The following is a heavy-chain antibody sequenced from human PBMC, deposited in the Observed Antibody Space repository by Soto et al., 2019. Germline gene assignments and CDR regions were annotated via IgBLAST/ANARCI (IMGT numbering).Heavy chain of an antibody. J-gene: IGHJ4*02. CDR3: ARTRMIASCIDS. Sequence: ETLCRTSHVSGSSISSYYRSWLRQPLGKALEWIGYVYYTGRTIYNPSLKRRVTISVDLSKKEFSLRLSTVIAADTAGYYCARTRMIASCIDSCGQGPPGTVS. CDR1: GSSISSYY. D-gene: IGHD3-16*01. V-gene: IGHV4-59*01. CDR2: VYYTGRT.